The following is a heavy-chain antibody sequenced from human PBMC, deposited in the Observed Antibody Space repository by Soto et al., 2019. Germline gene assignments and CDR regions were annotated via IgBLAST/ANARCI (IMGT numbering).Heavy chain of an antibody. Sequence: GGSLRLSCAASGFPFDSYGIHWVRRAPGKGLEWVATIGFAGNNKYYADSVKGRFTISRDNPKNTLYLHINSLKVDDTAMYYFSRAHSTRWHRFDYCGPGSLVTGSS. V-gene: IGHV3-33*01. CDR1: GFPFDSYG. CDR2: IGFAGNNK. D-gene: IGHD6-19*01. CDR3: SRAHSTRWHRFDY. J-gene: IGHJ4*02.